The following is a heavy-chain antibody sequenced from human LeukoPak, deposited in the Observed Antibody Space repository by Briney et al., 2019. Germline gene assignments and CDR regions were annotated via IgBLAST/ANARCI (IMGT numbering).Heavy chain of an antibody. CDR3: ARPYSSSWYWFDP. D-gene: IGHD6-13*01. V-gene: IGHV1-69*13. CDR2: IIPIFDTA. Sequence: SVKVSCKASGGTFSSYAISWVRQAPGQGLEWMGGIIPIFDTANYAQKFQGRVTITADESTSTAYMELSSLRSEDTAVYYCARPYSSSWYWFDPWGQGTLVTVSS. CDR1: GGTFSSYA. J-gene: IGHJ5*02.